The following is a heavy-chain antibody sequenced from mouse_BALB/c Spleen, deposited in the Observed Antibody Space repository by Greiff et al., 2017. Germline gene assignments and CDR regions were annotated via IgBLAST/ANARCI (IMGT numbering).Heavy chain of an antibody. CDR3: ARGGYAMDY. V-gene: IGHV1S41*01. Sequence: DLVKPGASVKQSCKASGYTFTSYWINWIKQRPGQGLEWIGRIAPGSGSTYYNEMFKGKATLTVDTSSSTAYIQLSSLSSEDSAVYFCARGGYAMDYWGQGASVTVSS. CDR2: IAPGSGST. CDR1: GYTFTSYW. J-gene: IGHJ4*01.